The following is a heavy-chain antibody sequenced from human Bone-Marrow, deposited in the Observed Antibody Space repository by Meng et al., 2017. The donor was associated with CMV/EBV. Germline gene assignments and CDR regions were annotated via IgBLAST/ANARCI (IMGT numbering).Heavy chain of an antibody. CDR1: GYTFIHYG. Sequence: CKGSGYTFIHYGITWVRQAPGPGLEWMGWISPYHRNPTYAQRLQGRVTMTADTSTSTAYMKLRSLRSDDTAVYYCARLDYSSSSCGYWGQGTLVTVSS. D-gene: IGHD6-6*01. CDR2: ISPYHRNP. J-gene: IGHJ4*02. CDR3: ARLDYSSSSCGY. V-gene: IGHV1-18*04.